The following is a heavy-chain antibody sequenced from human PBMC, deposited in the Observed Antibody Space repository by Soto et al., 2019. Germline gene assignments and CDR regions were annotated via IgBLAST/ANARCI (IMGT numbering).Heavy chain of an antibody. Sequence: LRLSCAASGFTFSSYVMHWVRQAPGKGLEWVAVISYDGSNKYYADSVKGRFTISRDNSKHTLFLQMNSLRPEDTAVYYCAKDLEGYCSSTSCYTYFGLDVWGQGTTVTVS. CDR1: GFTFSSYV. V-gene: IGHV3-30*18. J-gene: IGHJ6*02. CDR2: ISYDGSNK. D-gene: IGHD2-2*01. CDR3: AKDLEGYCSSTSCYTYFGLDV.